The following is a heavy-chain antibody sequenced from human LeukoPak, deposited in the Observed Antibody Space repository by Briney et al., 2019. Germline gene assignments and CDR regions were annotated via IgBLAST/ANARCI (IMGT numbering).Heavy chain of an antibody. CDR3: AKGRNNGYVSDAFDI. CDR2: ISGSGGST. CDR1: GFTFSSYA. V-gene: IGHV3-23*01. Sequence: GGSLRLSCAASGFTFSSYAMSWVRQAPGKGLEWVSTISGSGGSTYYADSVKGRFTISRDNSKNTLYLQMNGLRAEDTAVYYCAKGRNNGYVSDAFDIWGQGTMVTVSS. J-gene: IGHJ3*02. D-gene: IGHD5-12*01.